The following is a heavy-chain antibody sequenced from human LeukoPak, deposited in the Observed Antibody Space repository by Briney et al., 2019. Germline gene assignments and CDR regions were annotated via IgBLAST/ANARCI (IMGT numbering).Heavy chain of an antibody. CDR1: GGSISSSSYY. Sequence: PSETLSLTCTVSGGSISSSSYYWGWIRQPPGKGLEWIGSIYYSGSTYYNPSLKSRVTIPVDTSKNQFSLKLSSVTAADTAVYYCARLNVLRFLEWLPQFDYWGQGTLVTVSS. CDR3: ARLNVLRFLEWLPQFDY. J-gene: IGHJ4*02. CDR2: IYYSGST. V-gene: IGHV4-39*01. D-gene: IGHD3-3*01.